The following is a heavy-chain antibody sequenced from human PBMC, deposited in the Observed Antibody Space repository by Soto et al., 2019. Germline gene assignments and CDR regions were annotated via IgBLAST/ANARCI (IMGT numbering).Heavy chain of an antibody. D-gene: IGHD4-17*01. CDR1: GGSISSGGYY. Sequence: QVQLQESGPGLVKPSQTLSLTCTVSGGSISSGGYYWSWIRQHPGKGLEWIGYIYYSGSNYYNPSLKSRVTIPVDTSKDQFSLRLSSVTAAGTAVYYCARDDYGDYSYGMHVWGQGTTATVSS. J-gene: IGHJ6*02. CDR3: ARDDYGDYSYGMHV. CDR2: IYYSGSN. V-gene: IGHV4-31*03.